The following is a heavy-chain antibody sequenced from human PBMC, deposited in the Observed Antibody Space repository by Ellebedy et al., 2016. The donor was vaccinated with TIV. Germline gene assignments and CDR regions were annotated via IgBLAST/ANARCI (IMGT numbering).Heavy chain of an antibody. D-gene: IGHD3-10*01. CDR1: GFTVSSSY. CDR3: ARGSRGASYHGEFDY. CDR2: IYSGGST. J-gene: IGHJ4*02. Sequence: GESLKISCAASGFTVSSSYMSWVRQAPGKGLEWVSVIYSGGSTYYAGSVKGRFTISRDNSKNTVYLQMNSLRAEDTAVYYCARGSRGASYHGEFDYWGQGTLVTVSS. V-gene: IGHV3-66*01.